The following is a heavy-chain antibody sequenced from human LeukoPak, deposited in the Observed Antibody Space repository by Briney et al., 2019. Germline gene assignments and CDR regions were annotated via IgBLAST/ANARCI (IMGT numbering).Heavy chain of an antibody. J-gene: IGHJ4*02. V-gene: IGHV3-23*01. Sequence: GGSLRLSCAASGFTFRSHAMSWVRQAPGKGLEWVSGISGSGGSTYYADSVKGRFTISRDNSKNTLYLQMNSLRDEDTAVYYCAKSAYYDILTGYYPFEYWGQGTLVIVSS. CDR1: GFTFRSHA. D-gene: IGHD3-9*01. CDR3: AKSAYYDILTGYYPFEY. CDR2: ISGSGGST.